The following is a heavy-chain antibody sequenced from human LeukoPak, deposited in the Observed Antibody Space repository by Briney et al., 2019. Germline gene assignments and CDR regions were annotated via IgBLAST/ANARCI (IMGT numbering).Heavy chain of an antibody. CDR3: ARAGDSGSYYVSSY. CDR2: INPNSGGT. Sequence: ASVKVSCKASGYTFTGYYMHWVRQAPGQGLEWMGRINPNSGGTNYAQKFQGRVTMTRDTSISTACMELSRLRSDDTAVYYCARAGDSGSYYVSSYWGQGTLVTVSS. D-gene: IGHD1-26*01. V-gene: IGHV1-2*06. J-gene: IGHJ4*02. CDR1: GYTFTGYY.